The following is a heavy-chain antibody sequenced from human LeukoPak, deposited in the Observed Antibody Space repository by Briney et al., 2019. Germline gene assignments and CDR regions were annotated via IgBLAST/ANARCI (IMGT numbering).Heavy chain of an antibody. CDR2: IRSKANSYAT. D-gene: IGHD3-10*01. Sequence: GGSLRLSCAASGFTFSGSAMHWVRQASGKGLEWVGRIRSKANSYATAYAASVKGRFTISRDDSKNTAYLQMNSLKTEDTAVYYCTSSPPLLWFGDPWVYYYMDVWGKGTTVTVSS. CDR3: TSSPPLLWFGDPWVYYYMDV. J-gene: IGHJ6*03. V-gene: IGHV3-73*01. CDR1: GFTFSGSA.